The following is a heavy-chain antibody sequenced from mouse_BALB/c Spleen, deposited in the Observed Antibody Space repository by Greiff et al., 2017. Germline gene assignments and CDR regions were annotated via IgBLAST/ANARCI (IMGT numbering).Heavy chain of an antibody. CDR2: IRSKSNNYAT. Sequence: EVQLVETGGGLVQPKGSLKLSCAASGFTFNTNAMNWVRQAPGKGLEWVARIRSKSNNYATYYADSVKDRFTISRDDSQSMLYLQMNNLKTEDTAMYYCVRDYYGSVFAYWGQGTLVTVSA. D-gene: IGHD1-1*01. CDR1: GFTFNTNA. CDR3: VRDYYGSVFAY. J-gene: IGHJ3*01. V-gene: IGHV10S3*01.